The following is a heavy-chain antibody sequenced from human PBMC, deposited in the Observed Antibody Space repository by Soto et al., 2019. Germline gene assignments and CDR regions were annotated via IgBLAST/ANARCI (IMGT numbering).Heavy chain of an antibody. CDR2: INGGNGNT. Sequence: QVKFVQSGAEVKKPGASVQVSCKASGYTFTSYAMHWVRQAPGQRLGWMGRINGGNGNTKSSEKFQGRVTITTDTSASTAYMELSSLRSEDTAVYYCARGDSSGWDDAFDIWGQGTMVTVSS. D-gene: IGHD6-19*01. CDR3: ARGDSSGWDDAFDI. CDR1: GYTFTSYA. V-gene: IGHV1-3*01. J-gene: IGHJ3*02.